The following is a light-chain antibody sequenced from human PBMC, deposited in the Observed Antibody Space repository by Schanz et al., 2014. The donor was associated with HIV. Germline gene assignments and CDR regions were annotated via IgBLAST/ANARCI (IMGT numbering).Light chain of an antibody. CDR1: QSVSSRH. CDR3: QQYHTSPST. J-gene: IGKJ4*01. CDR2: GAS. V-gene: IGKV3-20*01. Sequence: EIVLTQSPGTLSVSPGERATLSCRASQSVSSRHLAWYQQKPGQAPRLLIYGASSRATGIPDRFSGSGSGTDFTLTISRLEAEDFAVYHCQQYHTSPSTFGGGTKVEIK.